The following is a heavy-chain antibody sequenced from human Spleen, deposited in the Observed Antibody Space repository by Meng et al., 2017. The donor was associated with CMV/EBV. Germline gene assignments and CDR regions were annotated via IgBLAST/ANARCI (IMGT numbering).Heavy chain of an antibody. CDR3: ARDSFEFLGAIGWGAFDP. D-gene: IGHD3-16*01. Sequence: ASVKVSCKTSGYTFAGHYLHWVRQAPGQGLEWMGWIKPDSGGTNYAQKFQGRVTMTRDTSISTAYMELNSLTSDDTAVYYCARDSFEFLGAIGWGAFDPWGQGTLVTVSS. CDR1: GYTFAGHY. J-gene: IGHJ5*02. CDR2: IKPDSGGT. V-gene: IGHV1-2*02.